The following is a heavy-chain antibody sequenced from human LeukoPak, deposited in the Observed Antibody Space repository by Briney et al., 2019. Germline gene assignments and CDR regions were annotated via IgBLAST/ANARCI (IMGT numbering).Heavy chain of an antibody. CDR3: AKTLTMILVLRGGFDY. CDR2: IKQDGSEK. D-gene: IGHD3-22*01. J-gene: IGHJ4*02. CDR1: GFTLSSYW. Sequence: GGSLRLSCAASGFTLSSYWMSWVRQAPGKGLEWVANIKQDGSEKYYVDSVKGRFTISRDNSKNTLYLQMNSLRAEDTAVYYCAKTLTMILVLRGGFDYWGQGALVTVSS. V-gene: IGHV3-7*03.